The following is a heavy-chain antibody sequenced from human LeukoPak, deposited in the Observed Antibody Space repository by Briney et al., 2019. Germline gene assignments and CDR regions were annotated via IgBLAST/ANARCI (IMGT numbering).Heavy chain of an antibody. CDR3: ARHSRITIFGVAFNDAFDI. D-gene: IGHD3-3*01. V-gene: IGHV4-30-4*08. CDR2: IYYSGST. Sequence: SETLSLTCTVSGGSISSGDYYWSWIRQPPGKGLEWIGYIYYSGSTYYNPSLKSRVTISVDTSKNQFSLKLSSVTAADTAVYYCARHSRITIFGVAFNDAFDIWGQGTMVTVSS. CDR1: GGSISSGDYY. J-gene: IGHJ3*02.